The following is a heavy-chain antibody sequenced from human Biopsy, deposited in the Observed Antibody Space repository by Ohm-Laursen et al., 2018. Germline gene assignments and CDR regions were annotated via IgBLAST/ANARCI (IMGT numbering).Heavy chain of an antibody. D-gene: IGHD2-8*01. CDR3: AKDKQGYCNNGACYGGVFDY. Sequence: LRLSCSASGFTFDGCSMHWVRQAPGKGLEWVSGIDWTSGSIGYADSVKGRFTISRDNAKNSLFLQMNSLRAEDTAFYYCAKDKQGYCNNGACYGGVFDYWGQGTLVAVSS. J-gene: IGHJ4*02. V-gene: IGHV3-9*01. CDR2: IDWTSGSI. CDR1: GFTFDGCS.